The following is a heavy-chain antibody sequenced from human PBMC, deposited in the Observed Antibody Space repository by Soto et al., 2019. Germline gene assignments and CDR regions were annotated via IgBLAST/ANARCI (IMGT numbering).Heavy chain of an antibody. CDR3: TTTDIVVVVAAKENDAFDI. CDR2: IKSKTDGGTT. CDR1: GFTFSNAW. Sequence: PGGSLRLSFAASGFTFSNAWMSWVRQAPGKGLEWVGRIKSKTDGGTTDYAAPVKGRFTISRDDSKNTLYLQMNSLKTEDTAVYYCTTTDIVVVVAAKENDAFDIWGQGTMVTVSS. J-gene: IGHJ3*02. D-gene: IGHD2-15*01. V-gene: IGHV3-15*01.